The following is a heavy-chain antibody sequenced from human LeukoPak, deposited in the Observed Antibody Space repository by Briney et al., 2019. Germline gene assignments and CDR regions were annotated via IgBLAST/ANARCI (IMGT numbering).Heavy chain of an antibody. CDR2: INPYSGGT. V-gene: IGHV1-2*02. D-gene: IGHD1-1*01. CDR3: TREGGAYNWNDADAFDA. CDR1: GYIFNYFY. Sequence: ASVKVSCKASGYIFNYFYIFWVRQAPGQGLEWMGWINPYSGGTNYAQKFQGRVTMTRDTSISTASMEVSRLRSDDTAVYYCTREGGAYNWNDADAFDAWGQGTKVTVSS. J-gene: IGHJ3*01.